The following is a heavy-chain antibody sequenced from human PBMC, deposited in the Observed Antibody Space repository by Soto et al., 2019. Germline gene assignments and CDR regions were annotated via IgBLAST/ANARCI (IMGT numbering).Heavy chain of an antibody. CDR1: GGTFSSYA. V-gene: IGHV1-69*06. J-gene: IGHJ6*02. D-gene: IGHD3-3*01. CDR3: ASEPDYDFWSGYYSYGMDV. CDR2: IIPIFGTA. Sequence: GASVKVSCKASGGTFSSYAISWVRQAPGQGLEWMGGIIPIFGTANYAQKFQGRVTITADKSTSTAYMELSSLRSEDTAVYYCASEPDYDFWSGYYSYGMDVWGQGTTVTSP.